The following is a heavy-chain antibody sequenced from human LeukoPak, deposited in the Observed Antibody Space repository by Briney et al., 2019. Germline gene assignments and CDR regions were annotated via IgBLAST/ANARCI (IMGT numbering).Heavy chain of an antibody. CDR1: GFTFSSYA. Sequence: PGGSLRRSCAASGFTFSSYAMSWVRQAPGKGLEWVSAISGSGGSTYYADSVKGRFTISRDNSKNTLYLQMNSLRAEDTAVYYCAKATATYGSGSYSSWGQGTLVTVSS. CDR3: AKATATYGSGSYSS. D-gene: IGHD3-10*01. V-gene: IGHV3-23*01. CDR2: ISGSGGST. J-gene: IGHJ4*02.